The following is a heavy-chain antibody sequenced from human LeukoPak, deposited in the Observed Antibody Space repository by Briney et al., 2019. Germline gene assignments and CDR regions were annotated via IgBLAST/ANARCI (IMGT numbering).Heavy chain of an antibody. CDR2: IYYSGST. Sequence: SETLSLTCTVSGGSISSGGYYWSWIRQHPGKGLEWIGYIYYSGSTYYNPPLKSRVTISVDTSKNQFSLKLSSVTAADTAVYYCARAQVHCTSTSCLNFDLWGRGTLVTVSS. CDR1: GGSISSGGYY. V-gene: IGHV4-31*03. D-gene: IGHD2-2*01. CDR3: ARAQVHCTSTSCLNFDL. J-gene: IGHJ2*01.